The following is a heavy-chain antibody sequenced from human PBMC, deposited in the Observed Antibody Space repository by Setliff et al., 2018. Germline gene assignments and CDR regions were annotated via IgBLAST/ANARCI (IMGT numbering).Heavy chain of an antibody. CDR3: ARAFDSSGYYGESHTHYFDN. Sequence: PSETLSLTCTVSGGSISSYYWSWIRQPPGKGLEWIGYIYYSGSTHHNPSLKTLVTISVDTSKNQFSLKLSSVTAADTAVYYCARAFDSSGYYGESHTHYFDNWGQGTLVTVSS. D-gene: IGHD3-22*01. CDR1: GGSISSYY. V-gene: IGHV4-59*12. J-gene: IGHJ4*02. CDR2: IYYSGST.